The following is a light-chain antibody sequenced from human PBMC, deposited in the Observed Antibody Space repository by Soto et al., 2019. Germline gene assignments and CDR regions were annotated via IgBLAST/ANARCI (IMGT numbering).Light chain of an antibody. V-gene: IGLV2-14*01. J-gene: IGLJ2*01. CDR2: EVV. CDR3: ASYSTSSTLMI. CDR1: NNDIGGFDF. Sequence: QSALTQPASVSGSPGQSITISCTGSNNDIGGFDFVSWYQQLPGKAPKLIIYEVVNRPSGVSYRFSASKSGNTASLTISRLQTEDEADYYCASYSTSSTLMIFGGGTKLTVL.